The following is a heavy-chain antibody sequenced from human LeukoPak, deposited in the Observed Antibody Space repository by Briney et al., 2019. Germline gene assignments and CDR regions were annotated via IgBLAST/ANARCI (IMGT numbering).Heavy chain of an antibody. Sequence: ASVKVSCKASGYNFNNYGMSWVRQAPGQGLEWMGWINANTGYTKYAQIFQARVTMTTDTSTNTAYMEVRSLRSDDTALYYCARQSVSKTVRGDDAFDIWGQGTMVTVSS. CDR2: INANTGYT. J-gene: IGHJ3*02. V-gene: IGHV1-18*01. CDR1: GYNFNNYG. D-gene: IGHD3-10*01. CDR3: ARQSVSKTVRGDDAFDI.